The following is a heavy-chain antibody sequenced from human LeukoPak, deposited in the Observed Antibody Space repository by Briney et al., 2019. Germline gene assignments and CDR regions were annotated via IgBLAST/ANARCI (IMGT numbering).Heavy chain of an antibody. Sequence: GGSLRLSCAASGFTFSSYEMNWVRQAPGKGLEWVSYISSSGSTIYYADSVKGRFTISRDNSKNTLYLQMNSLRAEDTAVYYCAKHRLLWFGELPNYWGQGTLVTVSS. V-gene: IGHV3-48*03. D-gene: IGHD3-10*01. CDR2: ISSSGSTI. CDR1: GFTFSSYE. CDR3: AKHRLLWFGELPNY. J-gene: IGHJ4*02.